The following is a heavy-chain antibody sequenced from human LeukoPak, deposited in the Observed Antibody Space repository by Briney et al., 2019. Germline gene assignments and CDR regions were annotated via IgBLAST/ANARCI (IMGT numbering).Heavy chain of an antibody. Sequence: GGSLRLSCAASGFTFSSYWMSWVRQAPGKGLEWVANIKQDGSEKYYVASVKGRFTISRDNAKNSLYLQVNSLRAEDTAVYYCARRATYGDEACFDPWGQGTLSPSP. V-gene: IGHV3-7*03. J-gene: IGHJ5*02. CDR3: ARRATYGDEACFDP. D-gene: IGHD4-17*01. CDR1: GFTFSSYW. CDR2: IKQDGSEK.